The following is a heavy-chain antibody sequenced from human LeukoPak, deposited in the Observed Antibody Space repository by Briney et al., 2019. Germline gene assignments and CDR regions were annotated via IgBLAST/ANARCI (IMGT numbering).Heavy chain of an antibody. Sequence: PGRSLRLSCAASGFTFSSYAMHWVRQAPGKGLEWVAVISYDGSNKYYADSVKGRFTISRDNSKNTLYLQMNSLRAEDTAVYYCARDSGSHDAFDIWGQGTMVTVSS. V-gene: IGHV3-30-3*01. CDR2: ISYDGSNK. J-gene: IGHJ3*02. CDR3: ARDSGSHDAFDI. D-gene: IGHD1-26*01. CDR1: GFTFSSYA.